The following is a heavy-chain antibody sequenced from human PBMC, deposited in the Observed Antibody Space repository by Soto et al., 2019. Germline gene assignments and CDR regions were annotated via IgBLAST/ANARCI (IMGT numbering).Heavy chain of an antibody. V-gene: IGHV4-4*02. J-gene: IGHJ4*02. CDR1: SGSISTGNW. D-gene: IGHD6-25*01. Sequence: QVELQESGPRLVKSSGTLSLTCEVSSGSISTGNWWSWVRQPPGKGLEWIGEIYSTGATNYNPSLKSRVTMTIDKSKDQFSLILTSATAADTAVYYCARVFSSGSGWMYYFDFWGQGILVSVSS. CDR3: ARVFSSGSGWMYYFDF. CDR2: IYSTGAT.